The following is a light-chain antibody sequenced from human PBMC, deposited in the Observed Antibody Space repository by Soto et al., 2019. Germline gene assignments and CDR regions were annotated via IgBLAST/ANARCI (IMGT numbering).Light chain of an antibody. Sequence: EIVLTQSPGTLSLSPGERATLSCRASQSVTSSYLAWWQQKPGQAPRLLIYSASSRATGIPDRFSGSGSGADYTLTISRLEPEDSAVYYCQQYGYSFWTFGQGTKVDIK. CDR3: QQYGYSFWT. CDR1: QSVTSSY. V-gene: IGKV3-20*01. J-gene: IGKJ1*01. CDR2: SAS.